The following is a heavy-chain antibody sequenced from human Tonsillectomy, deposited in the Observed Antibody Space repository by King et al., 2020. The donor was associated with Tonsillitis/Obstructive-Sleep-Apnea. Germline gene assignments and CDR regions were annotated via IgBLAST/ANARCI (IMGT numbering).Heavy chain of an antibody. V-gene: IGHV2-5*02. CDR3: AHRGSPYYQFWSGPPGGYFDY. Sequence: TLKESGPTLVKPTQTLTLTCTFSGFSLSTSGVGVGWIRQPPGKALEWLALIYWDDDKRYSPSLKSRLTITKDTSKNQVVLTMTNMDPVDTATYYCAHRGSPYYQFWSGPPGGYFDYWGQGTLVTVSS. CDR1: GFSLSTSGVG. J-gene: IGHJ4*02. D-gene: IGHD3-3*01. CDR2: IYWDDDK.